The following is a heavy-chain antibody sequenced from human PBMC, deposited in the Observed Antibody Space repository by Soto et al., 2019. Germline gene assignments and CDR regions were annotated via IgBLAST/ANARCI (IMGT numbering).Heavy chain of an antibody. CDR1: GGSISSYY. Sequence: PSETLSLTCTVSGGSISSYYWSWIRQPPGKGLEWIGYIYYSGSTNYNPSLKSRVTISVDTSKNQFSLKLSSVTAADTAVYYCARVRGDCSGHSCHADYYYYYMDVWGIGTTVTVSS. D-gene: IGHD2-2*01. CDR2: IYYSGST. CDR3: ARVRGDCSGHSCHADYYYYYMDV. V-gene: IGHV4-59*01. J-gene: IGHJ6*03.